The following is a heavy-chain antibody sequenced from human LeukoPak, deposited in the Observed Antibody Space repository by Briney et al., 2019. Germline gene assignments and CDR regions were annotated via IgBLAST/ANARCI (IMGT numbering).Heavy chain of an antibody. V-gene: IGHV4-39*01. CDR1: GGSISSTNYY. D-gene: IGHD3-16*01. CDR3: PRHLSSDAYSALDY. Sequence: SETLSLTCTISGGSISSTNYYWGWIRQPPGKGLEWIGSVSYSGNAYYNPSLKSRVNIFVDTSKNQFSLKLRSVTAADTAFYYCPRHLSSDAYSALDYWGQGALVTVSS. CDR2: VSYSGNA. J-gene: IGHJ4*02.